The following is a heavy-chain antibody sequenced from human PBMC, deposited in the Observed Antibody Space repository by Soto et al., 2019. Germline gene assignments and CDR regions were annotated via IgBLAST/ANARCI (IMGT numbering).Heavy chain of an antibody. Sequence: GGSLRLSCEVSGFTFSDHYMDWVRQAPGKGLEGVGRSRNKANSFSTAYAPSVKGRFTISRDDSKSSLYLQMNSLKTDDTAVYYCTRIAYNYGPGDYWGQGTLVTVSS. D-gene: IGHD2-21*01. CDR3: TRIAYNYGPGDY. J-gene: IGHJ4*02. CDR1: GFTFSDHY. CDR2: SRNKANSFST. V-gene: IGHV3-72*01.